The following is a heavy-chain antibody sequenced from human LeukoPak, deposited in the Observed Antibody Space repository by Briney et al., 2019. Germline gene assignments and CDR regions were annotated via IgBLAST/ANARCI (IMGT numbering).Heavy chain of an antibody. CDR1: GFTFSDYY. Sequence: PGGSLRLSCAASGFTFSDYYMSWVRQAPGKGLEWVSYISSSASTTYYSGSVKGRFTISRNYAKNSLYLQMNSLRADDTAVYYCARSVFTQPAALDSWGRGTLVTVSS. CDR2: ISSSASTT. D-gene: IGHD2-2*01. CDR3: ARSVFTQPAALDS. J-gene: IGHJ4*02. V-gene: IGHV3-11*01.